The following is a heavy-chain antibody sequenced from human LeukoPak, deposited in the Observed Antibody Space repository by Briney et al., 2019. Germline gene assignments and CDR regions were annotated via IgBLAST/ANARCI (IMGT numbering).Heavy chain of an antibody. Sequence: GGSLRLSCAASLLTFTSYAMQWVRQAPGKGLEYVSAISSNGGSTYYANSVKGRFTISRDNSKNTLYLQMGSLRAEDMAVYYCAKTIRGVGYYMDVWGKGTTVTVSS. CDR3: AKTIRGVGYYMDV. CDR2: ISSNGGST. J-gene: IGHJ6*03. D-gene: IGHD3-10*01. V-gene: IGHV3-64*01. CDR1: LLTFTSYA.